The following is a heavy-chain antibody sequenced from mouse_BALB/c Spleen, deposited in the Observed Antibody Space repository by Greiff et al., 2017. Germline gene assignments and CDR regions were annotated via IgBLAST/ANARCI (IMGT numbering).Heavy chain of an antibody. D-gene: IGHD2-1*01. CDR1: GFNIKDTY. CDR3: ARGGNYDYFDY. V-gene: IGHV14-3*02. Sequence: VQLQQSGAELMKPGASVKLSCTASGFNIKDTYMHWVKQRPEQGLEWIGRIDPANGNTKYDPKFQGKATITADTSSNTAYLQLSSLTSEDTAVYYCARGGNYDYFDYWGQGTTLTVSS. CDR2: IDPANGNT. J-gene: IGHJ2*01.